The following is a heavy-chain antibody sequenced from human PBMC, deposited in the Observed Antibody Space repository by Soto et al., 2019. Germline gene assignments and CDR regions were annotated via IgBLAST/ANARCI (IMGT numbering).Heavy chain of an antibody. V-gene: IGHV1-18*04. CDR3: ASHPVSGSLHFDS. Sequence: ASVKVSCKASGYTFNTYGVSWVRQAPGQGREWMGRISAYNGDTNYAQKLQGRLTMTTDTSTRTAYMELRSLRSDDTAVYYCASHPVSGSLHFDSWGQGTLVTVSS. CDR1: GYTFNTYG. CDR2: ISAYNGDT. J-gene: IGHJ4*02. D-gene: IGHD1-26*01.